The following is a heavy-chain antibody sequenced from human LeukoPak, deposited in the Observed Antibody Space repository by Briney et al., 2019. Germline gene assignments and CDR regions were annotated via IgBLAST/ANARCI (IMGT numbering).Heavy chain of an antibody. CDR2: ISGSGGST. D-gene: IGHD6-13*01. Sequence: PGGSLRLSCAASGFTFSSYAMSWVRQAPGKGLEWVSAISGSGGSTYYADSVKGRFTISRDNSKNTLYLQMNSLRAEDTAVYYCARAYSSSWYVYWYFDLWGRGTLVTVSS. CDR3: ARAYSSSWYVYWYFDL. CDR1: GFTFSSYA. V-gene: IGHV3-23*01. J-gene: IGHJ2*01.